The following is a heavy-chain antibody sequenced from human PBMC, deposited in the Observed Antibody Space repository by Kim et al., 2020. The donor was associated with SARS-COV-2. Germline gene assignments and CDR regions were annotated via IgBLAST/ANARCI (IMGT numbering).Heavy chain of an antibody. J-gene: IGHJ6*02. Sequence: SRVTISVDTSKNQFSLKLSSVTAADTAVYYCARVDYGSGSYYSYYYGMDVWGQGTTVTVSS. CDR3: ARVDYGSGSYYSYYYGMDV. V-gene: IGHV4-59*01. D-gene: IGHD3-10*01.